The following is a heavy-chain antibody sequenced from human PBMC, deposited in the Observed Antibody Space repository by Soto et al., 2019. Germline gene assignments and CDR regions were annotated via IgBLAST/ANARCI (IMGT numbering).Heavy chain of an antibody. J-gene: IGHJ4*02. CDR3: GRVLLWFGVCYFGY. V-gene: IGHV2-26*01. CDR2: IFSNDEK. D-gene: IGHD3-10*01. CDR1: GFSLSNARMG. Sequence: QVTLKESGPVLVKPTEPLTLTCTVSGFSLSNARMGVSWIRQPPGKALEWLAHIFSNDEKSYSTSLKSRLTSFKDSAKSQAGLTPTNMAPSETATNSCGRVLLWFGVCYFGYWGQGTLVTVSS.